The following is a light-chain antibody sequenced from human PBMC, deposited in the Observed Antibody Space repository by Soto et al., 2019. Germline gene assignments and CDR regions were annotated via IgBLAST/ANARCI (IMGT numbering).Light chain of an antibody. CDR1: QSVSSDY. J-gene: IGKJ4*01. Sequence: EIVLTQSPGTLSLSPGERATLSCRASQSVSSDYLAWYQQKPGQTPKVLIYRASSRATGIPHRFSGSGSETDFTLTISRLEPEDFALYYCQQYSSSPLTFGGGTKVEIK. CDR2: RAS. V-gene: IGKV3-20*01. CDR3: QQYSSSPLT.